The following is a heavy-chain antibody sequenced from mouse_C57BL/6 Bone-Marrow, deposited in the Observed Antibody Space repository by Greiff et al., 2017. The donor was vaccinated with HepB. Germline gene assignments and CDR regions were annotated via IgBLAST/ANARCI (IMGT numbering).Heavy chain of an antibody. Sequence: VQLKESEGGLVQPGSSMKLSCTASGFTFSDYYMAWVRQVPEKGLEWVANINYDGSSTYYLDSLKSRFIISRDNAKNILYLQMSSLKSEDTATYYCARDRMDYWGQGTSVTVSS. J-gene: IGHJ4*01. CDR2: INYDGSST. CDR1: GFTFSDYY. CDR3: ARDRMDY. V-gene: IGHV5-16*01.